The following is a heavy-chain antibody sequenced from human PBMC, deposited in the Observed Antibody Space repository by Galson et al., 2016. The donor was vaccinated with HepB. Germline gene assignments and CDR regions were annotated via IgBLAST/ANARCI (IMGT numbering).Heavy chain of an antibody. CDR1: GFTFSNYA. CDR2: NDGGGGST. D-gene: IGHD3-22*01. CDR3: AKDRHDSRGYYWGGAIDI. Sequence: SLRLSCAASGFTFSNYALSWVRQAPGKGLEWVSGNDGGGGSTSHEASVKGRFTISRDNSKNTLYLKMSSLRAEETAVYYCAKDRHDSRGYYWGGAIDIWGQGTVVTGS. J-gene: IGHJ3*02. V-gene: IGHV3-23*01.